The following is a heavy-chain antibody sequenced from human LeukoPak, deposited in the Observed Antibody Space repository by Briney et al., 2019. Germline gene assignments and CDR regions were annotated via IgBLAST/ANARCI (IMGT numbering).Heavy chain of an antibody. Sequence: TGGSLRLSCAASGFTFDDYAMHWVRQAPGKGLEWVSGISWNSGSIGYADSVKGRFTISRDNAKNSLYLQMNSLRAEDTALYYCAKASRYFDWLAPFDYWGQGTLVTVSS. J-gene: IGHJ4*02. CDR1: GFTFDDYA. CDR3: AKASRYFDWLAPFDY. CDR2: ISWNSGSI. V-gene: IGHV3-9*01. D-gene: IGHD3-9*01.